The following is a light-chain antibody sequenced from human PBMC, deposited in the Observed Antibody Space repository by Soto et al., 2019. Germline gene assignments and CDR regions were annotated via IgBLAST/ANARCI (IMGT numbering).Light chain of an antibody. Sequence: EIVLTQSPATLSLSPGERATLSCRASQSVSTNLTWYQQKPGQAPRLLIYDVSSRATGIPARFSGSGSGTDFTLTISSLEPEDFALYYCQQRSNWPGTFGQGTKVEIK. V-gene: IGKV3-11*01. J-gene: IGKJ1*01. CDR3: QQRSNWPGT. CDR2: DVS. CDR1: QSVSTN.